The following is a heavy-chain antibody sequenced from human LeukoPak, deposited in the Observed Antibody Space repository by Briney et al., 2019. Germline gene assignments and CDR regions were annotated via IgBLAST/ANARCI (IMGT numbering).Heavy chain of an antibody. V-gene: IGHV1-18*01. CDR2: ISAYNGNT. J-gene: IGHJ6*02. CDR1: GYTFTSYG. CDR3: ARSVYYDSSGRYGMDV. Sequence: ASVKVSCKASGYTFTSYGISWVRQAPGQGLEWMGWISAYNGNTNYAQKLQGRVTMTTDTSTSTAYMELSSLRSEDTAVYYCARSVYYDSSGRYGMDVWGQGTTVTVSS. D-gene: IGHD3-22*01.